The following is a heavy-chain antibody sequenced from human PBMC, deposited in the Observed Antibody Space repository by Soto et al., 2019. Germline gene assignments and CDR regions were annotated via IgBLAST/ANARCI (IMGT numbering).Heavy chain of an antibody. CDR2: INHSGST. V-gene: IGHV4-34*01. Sequence: SETLSLTCAVYGGSFSGYYWSWIRQPPGKGLEWIGEINHSGSTNYNPSLKSRVTISVDTSKNQFSLKLSSVTAADTAVYYCASSRMITFGGVIVSAGYMDVWGKGTTVTVSS. D-gene: IGHD3-16*02. CDR3: ASSRMITFGGVIVSAGYMDV. J-gene: IGHJ6*03. CDR1: GGSFSGYY.